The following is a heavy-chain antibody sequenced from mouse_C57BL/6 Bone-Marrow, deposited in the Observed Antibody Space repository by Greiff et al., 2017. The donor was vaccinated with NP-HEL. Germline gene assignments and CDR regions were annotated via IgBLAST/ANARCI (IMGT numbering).Heavy chain of an antibody. Sequence: EVKLMESGGDLVKPGGSLKLSCAASGFTFSSYGMSWVRQTPDKRLEWVATISSGGSYTYYPDSVKGRFTISRDNAKNTLYLQMSSLKSEDTAMYYCARRGYYYGSSLYWYFDVWGTGTTVTVSS. CDR2: ISSGGSYT. J-gene: IGHJ1*03. V-gene: IGHV5-6*02. CDR3: ARRGYYYGSSLYWYFDV. D-gene: IGHD1-1*01. CDR1: GFTFSSYG.